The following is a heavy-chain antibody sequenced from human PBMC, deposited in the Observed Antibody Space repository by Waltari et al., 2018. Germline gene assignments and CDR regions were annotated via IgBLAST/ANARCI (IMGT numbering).Heavy chain of an antibody. Sequence: EVQLLESGGGLVQPGGSLRLSCAASGFTFSSYAMSWVRQAPGKGLEWVSVIYSGGSTYYADSVKGRFTISRDNSKNTLYLQMNSLRAEDTAVYYCARGAPRDWGQGTLVTVSS. CDR2: IYSGGST. V-gene: IGHV3-23*03. J-gene: IGHJ4*02. CDR3: ARGAPRD. CDR1: GFTFSSYA.